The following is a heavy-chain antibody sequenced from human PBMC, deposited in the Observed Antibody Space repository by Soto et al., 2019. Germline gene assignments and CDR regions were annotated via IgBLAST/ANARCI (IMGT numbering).Heavy chain of an antibody. V-gene: IGHV3-30*18. J-gene: IGHJ4*01. D-gene: IGHD6-6*01. CDR3: AKDRVSRSLPDY. CDR2: ISHDGNNK. CDR1: GFTFSHYG. Sequence: QVQLVESGGGVVQPGGSLQLSCEASGFTFSHYGMHWVRQATGKGLEWVAIISHDGNNKYYADSVRGRFTISRDSSKNTLYLQVHSLRVEDTAVYFCAKDRVSRSLPDYWGQGTLVTVSS.